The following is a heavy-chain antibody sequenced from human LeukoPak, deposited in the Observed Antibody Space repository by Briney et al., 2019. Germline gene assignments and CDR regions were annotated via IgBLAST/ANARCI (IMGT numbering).Heavy chain of an antibody. CDR1: GFSFDDYV. D-gene: IGHD3-10*01. CDR2: ISWNSGSI. Sequence: GGSLRLSCAASGFSFDDYVMHWVRQAPGKGLEWVSGISWNSGSIGYADSVKGRFTTSRDNAKNSLYLQMNSLRAEDTAVYYCARDQFISGMDVWGQGTTVTVSS. CDR3: ARDQFISGMDV. V-gene: IGHV3-9*01. J-gene: IGHJ6*02.